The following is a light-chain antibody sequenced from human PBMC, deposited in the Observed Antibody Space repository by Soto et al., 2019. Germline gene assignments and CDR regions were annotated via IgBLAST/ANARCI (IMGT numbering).Light chain of an antibody. CDR2: DVS. Sequence: QSVLTQPASVSESPGQSITISCTGTNSDAGGYNSVSWYQQHPGKAPKLMIYDVSNRPSGVSNRFSGSKSGNTASLTISGLQAEDEADYYCSSYTSSSTYVVFGGGTKLTVL. CDR1: NSDAGGYNS. CDR3: SSYTSSSTYVV. V-gene: IGLV2-14*01. J-gene: IGLJ2*01.